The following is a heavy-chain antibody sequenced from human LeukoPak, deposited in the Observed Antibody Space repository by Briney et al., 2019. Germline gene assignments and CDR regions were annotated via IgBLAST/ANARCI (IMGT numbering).Heavy chain of an antibody. V-gene: IGHV1-69*04. J-gene: IGHJ6*02. CDR2: IIPILGIA. CDR3: ARDLYGDYYGMDV. D-gene: IGHD4-17*01. CDR1: GGTLSSYA. Sequence: ASVKVSCKASGGTLSSYAISWVRQAPGQGLEWMGRIIPILGIANYAQKFQGRVTITADKSTSTAYMELSSLRSEDTAVYYCARDLYGDYYGMDVWGQGTTVTVSS.